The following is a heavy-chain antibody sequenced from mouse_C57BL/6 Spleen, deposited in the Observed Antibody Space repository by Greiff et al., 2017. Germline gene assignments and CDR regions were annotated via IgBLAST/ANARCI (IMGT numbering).Heavy chain of an antibody. D-gene: IGHD1-1*01. J-gene: IGHJ2*01. Sequence: QVQLQQPGAELVMPGASVKLSCKASGYTFTSYWMHWVKQRPGQGLEWIGEIDPSDSYTNYNQKFKGKSTLTVDKSSSTAYMQLSSLTSEDSAVYYCARRGSYYYGSSYRDYAMDYWGQGTTLTVSS. CDR1: GYTFTSYW. V-gene: IGHV1-69*01. CDR2: IDPSDSYT. CDR3: ARRGSYYYGSSYRDYAMDY.